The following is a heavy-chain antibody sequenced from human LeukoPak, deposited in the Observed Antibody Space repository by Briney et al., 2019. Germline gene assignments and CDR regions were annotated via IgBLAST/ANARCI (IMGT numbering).Heavy chain of an antibody. V-gene: IGHV4-31*03. CDR2: IYNSGSA. Sequence: SETLSLTCTVSGASISSGGYFWSWIRQHPGKGLEWIGYIYNSGSAYYNPSLKSRVIISVDTSKNQFSLKLSPVTAADTAVYHCASWGDSGYDSFDYWGQGTLVTVSS. CDR3: ASWGDSGYDSFDY. D-gene: IGHD5-12*01. J-gene: IGHJ4*02. CDR1: GASISSGGYF.